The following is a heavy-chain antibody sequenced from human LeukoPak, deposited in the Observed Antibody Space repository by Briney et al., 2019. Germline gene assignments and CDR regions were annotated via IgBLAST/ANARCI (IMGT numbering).Heavy chain of an antibody. CDR2: IYYSGST. J-gene: IGHJ4*02. Sequence: SEALSLTCTVSGGSISSSSYYWGWIRQPPGKGLEWIGSIYYSGSTYYNPSLKSRVTISVDTSKNQFSLKLSSVTAADTAVYYCARQGPYCGGDCYWGYWGQGTLVTVSS. CDR3: ARQGPYCGGDCYWGY. D-gene: IGHD2-21*02. V-gene: IGHV4-39*01. CDR1: GGSISSSSYY.